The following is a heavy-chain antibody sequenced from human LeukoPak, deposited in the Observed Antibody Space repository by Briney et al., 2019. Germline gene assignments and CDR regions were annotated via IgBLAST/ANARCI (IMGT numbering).Heavy chain of an antibody. CDR1: GYTFTGYY. CDR2: INPNNGGT. J-gene: IGHJ4*02. V-gene: IGHV1-2*06. Sequence: ASVKISCMASGYTFTGYYIHWVRQAPGQGREWMGRINPNNGGTKSAQKFQGRVTMTRDIFTNTAYMELTRLTSDDTAVYYCARDDGYYDRSGYFYSQGSFDCWGQGTLVSVSS. CDR3: ARDDGYYDRSGYFYSQGSFDC. D-gene: IGHD3-22*01.